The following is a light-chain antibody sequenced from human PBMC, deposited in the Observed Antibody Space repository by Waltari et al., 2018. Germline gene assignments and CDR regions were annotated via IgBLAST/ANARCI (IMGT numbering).Light chain of an antibody. CDR2: WAS. V-gene: IGKV4-1*01. J-gene: IGKJ1*01. CDR1: QSVLYSSNNKNY. CDR3: QQYYSTPRT. Sequence: DLVMTQSPDSLAVSLGERATINCKSSQSVLYSSNNKNYLAWYQQRPGQPPKLLIYWASTRESGVPDRFSGSGSGTDFTLTISSLQAEDVAVYYCQQYYSTPRTFGQGTKVEIE.